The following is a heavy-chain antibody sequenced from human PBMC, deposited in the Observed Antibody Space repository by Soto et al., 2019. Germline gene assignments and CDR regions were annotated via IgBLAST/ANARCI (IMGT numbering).Heavy chain of an antibody. CDR1: GLTFSIYT. Sequence: EVQLVESGGGLVKPGGSLRLSCAASGLTFSIYTINWVRQAPGKGLEWVSSISSSSSYIYYADSVKGRFTISRDNAMNSLYLPMNSLRAEDTAVYYCARERGSGYFDYWGQGTLVTVSS. CDR2: ISSSSSYI. V-gene: IGHV3-21*01. D-gene: IGHD3-16*01. J-gene: IGHJ4*02. CDR3: ARERGSGYFDY.